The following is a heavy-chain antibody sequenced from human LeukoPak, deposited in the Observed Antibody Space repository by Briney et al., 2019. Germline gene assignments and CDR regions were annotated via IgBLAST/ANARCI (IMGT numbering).Heavy chain of an antibody. CDR3: ASLSGSTPYDAFDI. CDR1: GYTFTGYY. J-gene: IGHJ3*02. D-gene: IGHD1-26*01. V-gene: IGHV1-2*02. Sequence: ASVKVSCKASGYTFTGYYMHWVRQAPGQGLEWMGWINPNSGGTNYAQKFQGRVTMTRDTSISTAYMELSRLRSDDTAVYYCASLSGSTPYDAFDIWGQGTMVTVPS. CDR2: INPNSGGT.